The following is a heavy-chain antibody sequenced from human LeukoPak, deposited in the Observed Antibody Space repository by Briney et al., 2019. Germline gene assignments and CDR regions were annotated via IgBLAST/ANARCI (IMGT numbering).Heavy chain of an antibody. CDR1: GGSISSGSYY. V-gene: IGHV4-61*02. Sequence: SETLSLTCTVSGGSISSGSYYWSWIRQPAGKGLEWIGRIYTSGSTNFNPSLKSRVTISVDTSKNQFSLKLSSVTAADTAVYYCARHDWVYWGQGTLVTVSS. CDR2: IYTSGST. CDR3: ARHDWVY. D-gene: IGHD3-9*01. J-gene: IGHJ4*02.